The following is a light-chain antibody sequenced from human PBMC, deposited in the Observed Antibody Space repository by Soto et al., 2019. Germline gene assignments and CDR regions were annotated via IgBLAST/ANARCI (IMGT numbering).Light chain of an antibody. Sequence: EIVLTQSPGTLSLSPGDTATLSCRASQSVRSNFLAWYQHKPGQAPRLLIHGAYSRATGIPDRFSGSGSDRDFTLTISRLEPEDFAVYYCQQYAGSPRTFGQGTKVDIK. V-gene: IGKV3-20*01. J-gene: IGKJ2*01. CDR2: GAY. CDR3: QQYAGSPRT. CDR1: QSVRSNF.